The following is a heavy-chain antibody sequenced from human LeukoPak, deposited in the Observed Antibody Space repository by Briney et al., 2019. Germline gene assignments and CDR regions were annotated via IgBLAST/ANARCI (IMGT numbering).Heavy chain of an antibody. D-gene: IGHD3-3*01. CDR2: INPNRGGT. CDR1: GYSFTGYY. J-gene: IGHJ1*01. CDR3: ARDLYDFWSGTKPYFQH. Sequence: GASVKVSCKASGYSFTGYYMNWVRQAPGQGLEWMGRINPNRGGTNYAQKFQGRVTMTRDTSISTAYMELSRLRSDDTAVYYCARDLYDFWSGTKPYFQHWGQGTLVTVSS. V-gene: IGHV1-2*06.